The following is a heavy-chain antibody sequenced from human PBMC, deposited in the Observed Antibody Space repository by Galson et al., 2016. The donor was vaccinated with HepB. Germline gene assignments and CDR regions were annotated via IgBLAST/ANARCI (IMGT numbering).Heavy chain of an antibody. V-gene: IGHV3-23*01. J-gene: IGHJ4*02. D-gene: IGHD3-22*01. Sequence: SLRLSCAASGFTFSSYAMSWVRQAPGKGLEWASGISGSGGSTYYADSVKGRFTISRDNSKNTAFLQMNSLRAEDTAVYYCAKDEVVVWYCFTSWGQGALVTVSS. CDR1: GFTFSSYA. CDR3: AKDEVVVWYCFTS. CDR2: ISGSGGST.